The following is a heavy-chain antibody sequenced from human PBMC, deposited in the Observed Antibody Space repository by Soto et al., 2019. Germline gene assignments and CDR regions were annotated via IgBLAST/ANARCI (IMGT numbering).Heavy chain of an antibody. Sequence: GASLKISCKGSGYSFAGYWITWVRQKPGKGLEWMGRIDPSDSQTYHSPSFRGHVTISVTKSITTVFLQWSSLRASDTAMYYCARQIYDSDTGPNFQYYFDSWGQGTPVTVSS. J-gene: IGHJ4*02. CDR1: GYSFAGYW. D-gene: IGHD3-22*01. V-gene: IGHV5-10-1*01. CDR2: IDPSDSQT. CDR3: ARQIYDSDTGPNFQYYFDS.